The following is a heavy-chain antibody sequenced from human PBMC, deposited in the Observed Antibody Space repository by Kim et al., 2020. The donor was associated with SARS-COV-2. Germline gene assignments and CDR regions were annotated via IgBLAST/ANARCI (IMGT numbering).Heavy chain of an antibody. CDR3: VRVTGAYPYYLHFDS. Sequence: GGSLRLSCAASGFAVSDYAMGWVRQSPGTGLDWVSGISDTGGSTYYAGSLRGRFTISKDHSENMMYLQMNSRTADDTDMYYCVRVTGAYPYYLHFDSCG. D-gene: IGHD3-22*01. J-gene: IGHJ4*01. V-gene: IGHV3-23*01. CDR2: ISDTGGST. CDR1: GFAVSDYA.